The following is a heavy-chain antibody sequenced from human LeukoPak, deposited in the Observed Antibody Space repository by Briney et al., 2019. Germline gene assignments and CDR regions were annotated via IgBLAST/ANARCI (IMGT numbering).Heavy chain of an antibody. V-gene: IGHV3-23*01. CDR2: TSSSDAGT. CDR3: ARDRDWNSGFDY. D-gene: IGHD1-7*01. CDR1: GFTLSSYA. Sequence: PGGSLRLSCAASGFTLSSYAMSWVRQAPGKGLEWVSATSSSDAGTYYAESVRGRFTISRDNAKNSLNLQMNSLRVEDTAVYYCARDRDWNSGFDYWGQGTLVTVSS. J-gene: IGHJ4*02.